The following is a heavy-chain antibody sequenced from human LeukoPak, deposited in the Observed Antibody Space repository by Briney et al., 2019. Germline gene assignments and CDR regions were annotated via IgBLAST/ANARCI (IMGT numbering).Heavy chain of an antibody. J-gene: IGHJ4*02. CDR2: INAGNGNT. V-gene: IGHV1-3*03. D-gene: IGHD2-21*01. Sequence: GASVKVSCKASGYTFTSYAMHWVRQAPGQRLEWMGWINAGNGNTKYSQEFQGRVTITRDTSASTAYMELSSLRSEDMAVYYCARAAAIERWCSHENHFDYWGQGTLVTVSS. CDR3: ARAAAIERWCSHENHFDY. CDR1: GYTFTSYA.